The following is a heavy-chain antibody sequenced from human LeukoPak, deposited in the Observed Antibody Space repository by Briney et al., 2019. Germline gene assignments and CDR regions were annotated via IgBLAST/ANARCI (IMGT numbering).Heavy chain of an antibody. Sequence: SETLSLTCTVSGGSISSGDYYWSWIRQPPGKGLEWIGYIYYSGSTNYNPSLKSRVTISVDTSKNQFSLKLSSVTAADTAVYYCARDSGSSSFTGWFDPWGQGTLVTVSS. CDR1: GGSISSGDYY. J-gene: IGHJ5*02. CDR3: ARDSGSSSFTGWFDP. V-gene: IGHV4-61*08. CDR2: IYYSGST. D-gene: IGHD6-13*01.